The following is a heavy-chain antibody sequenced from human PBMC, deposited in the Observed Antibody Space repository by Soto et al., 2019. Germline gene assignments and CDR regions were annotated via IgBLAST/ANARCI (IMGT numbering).Heavy chain of an antibody. CDR1: GFTVSSNY. CDR3: ARDKRDLRFLEWSYYFDY. V-gene: IGHV3-66*01. J-gene: IGHJ4*02. D-gene: IGHD3-3*01. Sequence: GGSLRLSCAASGFTVSSNYMSWVRQAPGKGLEWVSVIYSGGSAYYADSVKGRFTISRDNSKNTLYLQMNSLRAEDTAVFYCARDKRDLRFLEWSYYFDYWGQGTLVTVSS. CDR2: IYSGGSA.